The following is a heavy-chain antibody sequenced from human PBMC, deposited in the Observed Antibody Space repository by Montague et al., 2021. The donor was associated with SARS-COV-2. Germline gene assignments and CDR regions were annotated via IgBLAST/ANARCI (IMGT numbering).Heavy chain of an antibody. Sequence: SETLSLTCTVSGASISTGTYYWGWIRQPPGKGLEWIGEVSHPGSAKYNPSLKSRVTISVDTYRKQVSLRLTSVTAADTATYYCARGVYNRVIFVVSPRYYFDYWGQGNMVAVSA. V-gene: IGHV4-39*07. D-gene: IGHD3-9*01. CDR3: ARGVYNRVIFVVSPRYYFDY. CDR1: GASISTGTYY. J-gene: IGHJ4*02. CDR2: VSHPGSA.